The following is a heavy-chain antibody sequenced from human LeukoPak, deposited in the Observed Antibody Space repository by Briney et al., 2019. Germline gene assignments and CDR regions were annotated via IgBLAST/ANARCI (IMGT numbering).Heavy chain of an antibody. CDR2: TYYRSKWYI. D-gene: IGHD1-26*01. Sequence: SQALSLTCGISGDSVSSNSAAWNWIRHSPSRGLEWLGSTYYRSKWYIDYAESVQSRITIIPHTFKNQFSLQLNSVTPEDSAVYYCARGGSYSFDYWGEGTRVTVPS. CDR3: ARGGSYSFDY. CDR1: GDSVSSNSAA. J-gene: IGHJ4*02. V-gene: IGHV6-1*01.